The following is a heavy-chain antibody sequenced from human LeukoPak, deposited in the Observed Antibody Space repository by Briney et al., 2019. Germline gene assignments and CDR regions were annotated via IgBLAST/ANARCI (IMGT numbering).Heavy chain of an antibody. CDR3: AKLITGTTTAFDI. CDR2: VYTSGST. V-gene: IGHV4-59*10. CDR1: GGSFSGYY. J-gene: IGHJ3*02. D-gene: IGHD1-7*01. Sequence: SETLSLTCVVYGGSFSGYYWTWIRQPARKGLEWIGRVYTSGSTHYNPSLKTRLTMSVDTSKNQFSLKLSSVTAADTAVYYCAKLITGTTTAFDIWGPGTMVTVSS.